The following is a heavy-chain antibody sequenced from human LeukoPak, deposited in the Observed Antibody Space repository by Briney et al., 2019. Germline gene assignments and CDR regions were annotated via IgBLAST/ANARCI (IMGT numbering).Heavy chain of an antibody. CDR2: IRSKANSYAT. Sequence: GGSLRLSCAASGFIFSGSAMHWVRQASGKGLEWVGRIRSKANSYATAYAASVKGRFTISRDDSKNTAYLQMNSLKTEDTAVYYCTRLRILGDDGDYWGQGTLVTVSS. V-gene: IGHV3-73*01. J-gene: IGHJ4*02. CDR3: TRLRILGDDGDY. D-gene: IGHD4-17*01. CDR1: GFIFSGSA.